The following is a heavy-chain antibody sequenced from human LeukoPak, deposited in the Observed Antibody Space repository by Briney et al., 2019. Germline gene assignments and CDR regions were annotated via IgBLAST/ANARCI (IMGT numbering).Heavy chain of an antibody. D-gene: IGHD1-26*01. J-gene: IGHJ3*02. CDR1: GYTFSNFA. Sequence: GGSLRLSCAASGYTFSNFALTWVSQAPGKGLEWVSGIRISGGDTYYADSVKGRFAIARDNSKNTLYLQMNRLRAEDTAVYYCAKDGSGTYPDAFDMWGQGTMVTVSS. CDR3: AKDGSGTYPDAFDM. V-gene: IGHV3-23*01. CDR2: IRISGGDT.